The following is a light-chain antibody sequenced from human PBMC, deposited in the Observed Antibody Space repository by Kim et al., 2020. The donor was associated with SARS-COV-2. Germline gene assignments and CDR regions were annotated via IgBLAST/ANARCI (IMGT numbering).Light chain of an antibody. CDR3: QVWDTSDDHVI. J-gene: IGLJ2*01. CDR2: YNT. Sequence: APGKTARITCGGNNIGSKSVHWYQQRPGQAPVLVMYYNTERPSGIPERFSGSSSGNTATLTISRVEAGDEADYSCQVWDTSDDHVIFGGGTQLTVL. CDR1: NIGSKS. V-gene: IGLV3-21*04.